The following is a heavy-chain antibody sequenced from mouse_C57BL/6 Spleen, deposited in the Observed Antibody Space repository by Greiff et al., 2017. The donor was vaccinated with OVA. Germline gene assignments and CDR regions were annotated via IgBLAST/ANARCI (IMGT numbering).Heavy chain of an antibody. D-gene: IGHD3-2*02. J-gene: IGHJ3*01. CDR3: TKTAQVPFAY. CDR2: LDPETGGT. CDR1: GYTFTDYE. V-gene: IGHV1-15*01. Sequence: VQLQQSGAELVRPGASVTLSCKASGYTFTDYEMHWVKQTPVHGLEWIGALDPETGGTAYNQKFKGKAILTADKSSSTAYMELRSLTSEDSAVYYCTKTAQVPFAYWGQGTLVTVSA.